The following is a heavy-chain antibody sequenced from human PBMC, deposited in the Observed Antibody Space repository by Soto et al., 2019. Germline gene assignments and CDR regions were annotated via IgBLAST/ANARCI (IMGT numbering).Heavy chain of an antibody. Sequence: GGSLRLSCAASAFTFSSYWMHWVRQAPGKGLVWVSRINSDGSSTRYADSVKGRFTISRDNAKNTLYLHMNSLRAEDTAVYYCAKLPQYDILTGYLNYFDDWAQGTLVTVSS. CDR3: AKLPQYDILTGYLNYFDD. CDR2: INSDGSST. CDR1: AFTFSSYW. V-gene: IGHV3-74*01. J-gene: IGHJ4*02. D-gene: IGHD3-9*01.